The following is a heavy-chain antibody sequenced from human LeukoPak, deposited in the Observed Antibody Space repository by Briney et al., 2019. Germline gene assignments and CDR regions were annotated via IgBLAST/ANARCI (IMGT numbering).Heavy chain of an antibody. CDR2: ISSSSSYI. V-gene: IGHV3-21*01. Sequence: GGSLRLPCAASGFTFSSYSMNWVRQAPGKGLEWLSSISSSSSYIYYADSVKGRFTISRDNAKNSLYLQMNSLRAEDTAVYYCARGGYYDSSVMGYWGQGTLVTVSS. D-gene: IGHD3-22*01. CDR3: ARGGYYDSSVMGY. J-gene: IGHJ4*02. CDR1: GFTFSSYS.